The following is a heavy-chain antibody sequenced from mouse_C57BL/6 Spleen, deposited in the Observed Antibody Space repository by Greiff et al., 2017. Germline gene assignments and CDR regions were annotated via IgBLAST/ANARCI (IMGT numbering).Heavy chain of an antibody. Sequence: EVQLQESGGGLVQPGGSLSLSCAASGFTFTDYYMSWVRQPPGKALEWLGFIRNKANGYTTEYSASVKGRFTISRDNSQSILYLQMNALRAEDSATYYCARQAANWDYFDYWGQGTTLTVSS. CDR1: GFTFTDYY. D-gene: IGHD4-1*01. CDR2: IRNKANGYTT. J-gene: IGHJ2*01. V-gene: IGHV7-3*01. CDR3: ARQAANWDYFDY.